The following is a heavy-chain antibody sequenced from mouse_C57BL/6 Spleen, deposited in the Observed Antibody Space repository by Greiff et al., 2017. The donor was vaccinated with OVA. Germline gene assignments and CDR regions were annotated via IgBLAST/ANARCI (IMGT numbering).Heavy chain of an antibody. D-gene: IGHD1-1*01. CDR2: IYPRSGNT. CDR3: ARDPITTVVEGYYFDD. J-gene: IGHJ2*01. CDR1: GYTFTSYG. Sequence: QVQLQQSGAELARPGASVKLSCKASGYTFTSYGISWVKQRTGQGLEWIGEIYPRSGNTYYNEKFKGKATLTADKSSSTAYMELRSLTSEDSAVYVCARDPITTVVEGYYFDDWGQGTTLTVSS. V-gene: IGHV1-81*01.